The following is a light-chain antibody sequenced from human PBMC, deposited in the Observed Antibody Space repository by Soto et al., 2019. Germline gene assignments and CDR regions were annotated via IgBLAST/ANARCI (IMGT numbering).Light chain of an antibody. CDR1: SSDIGAYNY. CDR2: EVS. V-gene: IGLV2-14*01. J-gene: IGLJ2*01. CDR3: SSYTTISTVV. Sequence: QSVLTQPASVSGSPGQSITISCTGISSDIGAYNYVSWYQQHPGKAPKLMIYEVSNRPSGVSNRFSGSKSGNTASLTISGLQAEDEADYYCSSYTTISTVVFGGGTKLTVL.